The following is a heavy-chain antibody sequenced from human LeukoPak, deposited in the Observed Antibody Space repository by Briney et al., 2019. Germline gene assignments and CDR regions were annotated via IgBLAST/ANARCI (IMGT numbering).Heavy chain of an antibody. CDR3: AKDLFLWFGGLSPPSAFDI. V-gene: IGHV3-23*01. CDR2: ISGSGGST. J-gene: IGHJ3*02. D-gene: IGHD3-10*01. CDR1: GFTFSSYA. Sequence: GGSLRLSCAASGFTFSSYAMSWVRQAPGKGLEWVSAISGSGGSTYYADSVKGRFTISRDNSKNTLYLQMNSLRAEDTAVYYCAKDLFLWFGGLSPPSAFDIWGQGTMVTVSS.